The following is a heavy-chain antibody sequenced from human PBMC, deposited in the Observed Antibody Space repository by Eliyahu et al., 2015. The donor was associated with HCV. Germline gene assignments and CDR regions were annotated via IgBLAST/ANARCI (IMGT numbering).Heavy chain of an antibody. CDR1: GYSXXAXX. D-gene: IGHD3-10*01. CDR2: INPDTGGS. J-gene: IGHJ3*02. V-gene: IGHV1-2*02. CDR3: ARRGLTRFWHAFDI. Sequence: QAQLVQSGAEVKEPGASVKVSCKASGYSXXAXXIHWARQAPGQGLQWMGWINPDTGGSNDGQKSQSRVTMTRDASTPTVYLELSGLRSDDTAVYYCARRGLTRFWHAFDIWGQGTMVTVSS.